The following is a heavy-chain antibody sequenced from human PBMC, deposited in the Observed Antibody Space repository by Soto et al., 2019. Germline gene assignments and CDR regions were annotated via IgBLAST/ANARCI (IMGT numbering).Heavy chain of an antibody. CDR2: FYDSVIT. CDR1: GGSVRTYF. V-gene: IGHV4-59*02. CDR3: AGGAYSGNDYYYYYYMDV. D-gene: IGHD5-12*01. Sequence: SETLSLTCAVSGGSVRTYFWTWIRQPPGKGLEWIGYFYDSVITKYNPSLMSRVTISVDTSKNQFSLKLGSVTAADTAVYFCAGGAYSGNDYYYYYYMDVWGKGTTVTVSS. J-gene: IGHJ6*03.